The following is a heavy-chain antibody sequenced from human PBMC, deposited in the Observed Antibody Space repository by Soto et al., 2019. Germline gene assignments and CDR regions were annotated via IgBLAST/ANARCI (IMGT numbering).Heavy chain of an antibody. D-gene: IGHD3-10*01. CDR2: ISSSSSYI. V-gene: IGHV3-21*01. Sequence: GGSLRLSCAASGFTFSSYSMNWVRQAPGKGLEWVSSISSSSSYIYYADSVKGRFTISRDNAKNSLYLQMNSLRAEDTAVYYCAGGGNAYYYGSPDYFDDWGQGTLVTVSS. J-gene: IGHJ4*02. CDR3: AGGGNAYYYGSPDYFDD. CDR1: GFTFSSYS.